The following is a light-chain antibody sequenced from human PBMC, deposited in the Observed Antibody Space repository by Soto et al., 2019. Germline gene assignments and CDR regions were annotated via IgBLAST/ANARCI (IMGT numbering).Light chain of an antibody. CDR2: SNN. J-gene: IGLJ2*01. V-gene: IGLV1-44*01. CDR1: SSNIGSNT. Sequence: QLVLTQPPSASGTPGQRVTISCSGSSSNIGSNTVHWYQQLPGTAPKLLIHSNNERPSGVPDRFSGSKPGTSASLASSGLQSEDEAYYYCAAWDDSLNGVVFGGGTKLTVL. CDR3: AAWDDSLNGVV.